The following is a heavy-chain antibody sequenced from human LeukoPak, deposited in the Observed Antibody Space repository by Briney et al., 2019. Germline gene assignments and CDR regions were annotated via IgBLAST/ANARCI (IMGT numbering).Heavy chain of an antibody. Sequence: PSETLSLTCTVSGGSISSSSYYWGWIRQPPGKGLEWIGSIYYSGSTYYNPSLKSRVTISVDTSKNQFSLKPSSVTAADTAVYYCARLVYLEPNDYWGQGTLVTVSS. V-gene: IGHV4-39*01. CDR2: IYYSGST. CDR1: GGSISSSSYY. J-gene: IGHJ4*02. CDR3: ARLVYLEPNDY. D-gene: IGHD1-14*01.